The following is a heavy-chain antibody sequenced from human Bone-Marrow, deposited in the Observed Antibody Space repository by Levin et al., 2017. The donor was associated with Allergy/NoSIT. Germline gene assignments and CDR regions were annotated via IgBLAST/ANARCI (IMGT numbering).Heavy chain of an antibody. CDR2: IYPGDSDT. J-gene: IGHJ4*02. D-gene: IGHD2-2*01. V-gene: IGHV5-51*01. Sequence: GESLKISCKGSGYSFTSYWIGWVRQMPGKGLEWMGIIYPGDSDTRYSPSFQGQVTISADKSISTAYLQWSSLKASDTAMYYCARHRRTIVLVPAAYDYWGQGTLVTVSS. CDR1: GYSFTSYW. CDR3: ARHRRTIVLVPAAYDY.